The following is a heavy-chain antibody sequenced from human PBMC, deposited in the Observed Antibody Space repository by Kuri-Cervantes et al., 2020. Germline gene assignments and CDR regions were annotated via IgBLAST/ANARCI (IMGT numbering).Heavy chain of an antibody. D-gene: IGHD1-26*01. CDR1: GGSFSGYY. Sequence: SQTPSLTCAVYGGSFSGYYWSWIRQPPGKGLEWIGEINHSGSTNYNPSLKSRVTISVDTSKNQFSLKLSSVTAADTAVYYCARAQWERGMDVWGQGTTVTVSS. J-gene: IGHJ6*02. CDR2: INHSGST. V-gene: IGHV4-34*01. CDR3: ARAQWERGMDV.